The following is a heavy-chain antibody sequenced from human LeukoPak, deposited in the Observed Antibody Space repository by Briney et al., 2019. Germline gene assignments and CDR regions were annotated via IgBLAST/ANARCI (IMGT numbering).Heavy chain of an antibody. CDR1: GGSISSYY. V-gene: IGHV4-4*07. J-gene: IGHJ4*02. CDR3: AGSTMVRGDPGLFDY. CDR2: FYISGST. Sequence: PSETLSLTCTVSGGSISSYYWSWIRQPAGKGLEWIGRFYISGSTNYNPSLESRVTISVDTSKNQIFLKVSSVTAADTAVYYCAGSTMVRGDPGLFDYWGQGTLVTVSS. D-gene: IGHD3-10*01.